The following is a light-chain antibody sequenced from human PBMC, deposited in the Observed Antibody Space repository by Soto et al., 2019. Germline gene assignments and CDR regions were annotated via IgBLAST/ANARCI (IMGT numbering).Light chain of an antibody. CDR1: QSVSSSY. V-gene: IGKV3-20*01. CDR3: QQYGSSPQT. CDR2: GAS. J-gene: IGKJ3*01. Sequence: EIVLTQSPGTLSLSPGERATLSCRASQSVSSSYLAWYQQKPGQAPRLLIYGASSRATGTPDRFSGSGSGTDFTLTISRLEPEDFAVYYCQQYGSSPQTFGPGTKVDI.